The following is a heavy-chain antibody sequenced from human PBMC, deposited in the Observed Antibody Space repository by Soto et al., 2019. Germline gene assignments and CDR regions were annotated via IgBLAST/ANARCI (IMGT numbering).Heavy chain of an antibody. V-gene: IGHV3-23*01. D-gene: IGHD3-22*01. Sequence: EVQLLESGGGSVQAGGSLRLSCAASGITISNYPMSWVRQAPGKGLDWVSGIRGSGDRTYYADSAKGRFTISKDISKNSLSLQLDSLGVEDTAVYFCVKDDGGYPSTAPHWGQGTLVTVSS. CDR2: IRGSGDRT. CDR1: GITISNYP. J-gene: IGHJ4*02. CDR3: VKDDGGYPSTAPH.